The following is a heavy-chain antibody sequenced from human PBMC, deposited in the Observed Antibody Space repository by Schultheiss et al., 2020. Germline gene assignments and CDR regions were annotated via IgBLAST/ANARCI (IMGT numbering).Heavy chain of an antibody. CDR3: ARANSGWPAYFDY. J-gene: IGHJ4*02. CDR1: GFTFSSYG. CDR2: IWYDGSNK. Sequence: GESLKIACAASGFTFSSYGMHWVRQAPGKGLEWVAVIWYDGSNKYYADSVKGRFTISRDNSKNTLYLQMNSLRAEDTAVYYCARANSGWPAYFDYWGQGTLVNGYS. D-gene: IGHD6-19*01. V-gene: IGHV3-33*01.